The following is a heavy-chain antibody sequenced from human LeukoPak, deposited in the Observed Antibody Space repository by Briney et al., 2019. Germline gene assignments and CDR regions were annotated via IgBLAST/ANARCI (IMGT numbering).Heavy chain of an antibody. J-gene: IGHJ5*02. V-gene: IGHV6-1*01. CDR3: ARRLTQYDCFDP. D-gene: IGHD2-2*01. CDR1: GDSVSSNSVT. CDR2: TYYRSTWYN. Sequence: SQTLSLTCAISGDSVSSNSVTWNWIRQSPSRGLEWLGRTYYRSTWYNDYAVSVRGRITVNPDTSKNQFSLHPNSVTPEDTAVYYCARRLTQYDCFDPWGQGILVTVSS.